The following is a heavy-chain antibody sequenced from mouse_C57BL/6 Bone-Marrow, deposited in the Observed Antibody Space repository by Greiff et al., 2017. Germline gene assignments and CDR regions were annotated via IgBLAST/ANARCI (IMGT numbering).Heavy chain of an antibody. CDR1: GFTFSSYG. V-gene: IGHV5-6*01. Sequence: EVKLVDSGGDLVKPGGSLKLSCAASGFTFSSYGMSWVRQTPDKRLEWVATISSGGSYTYYPDSVKGRFTISRDNAKNTLYLQMSSLKSEDTAMYYCARPPRAMDYWGQGTSVTVSS. CDR2: ISSGGSYT. J-gene: IGHJ4*01. CDR3: ARPPRAMDY.